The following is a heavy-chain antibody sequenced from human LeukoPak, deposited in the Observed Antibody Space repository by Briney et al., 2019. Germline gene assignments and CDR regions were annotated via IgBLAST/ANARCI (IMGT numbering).Heavy chain of an antibody. J-gene: IGHJ3*02. CDR1: GYSISSGYY. CDR2: IYHSGST. Sequence: SETLSLTCTVSGYSISSGYYWGWIRQPPGKGLEWIGSIYHSGSTYYNPSLKSRVTISVDTSKNQFSLKLTSVTAADTAVYYCARHSAHSSTNDAFDMWGQGTLVIVSS. V-gene: IGHV4-38-2*02. CDR3: ARHSAHSSTNDAFDM. D-gene: IGHD6-13*01.